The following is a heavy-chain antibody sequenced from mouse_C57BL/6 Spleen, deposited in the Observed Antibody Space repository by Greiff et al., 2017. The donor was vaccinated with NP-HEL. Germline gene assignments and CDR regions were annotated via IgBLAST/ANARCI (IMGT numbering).Heavy chain of an antibody. CDR2: IDPSDSYT. Sequence: QVQLQQPGAELVKPGASVKLSCKASGYTFTSYWMQWVKPRPGQGLEWIGEIDPSDSYTNYNQKFKGKATLTVDTSSSTAYMQLSSLTSEDSAVYYCARVTTVEGFAYWGQGTLVTVSA. J-gene: IGHJ3*01. D-gene: IGHD1-1*01. V-gene: IGHV1-50*01. CDR3: ARVTTVEGFAY. CDR1: GYTFTSYW.